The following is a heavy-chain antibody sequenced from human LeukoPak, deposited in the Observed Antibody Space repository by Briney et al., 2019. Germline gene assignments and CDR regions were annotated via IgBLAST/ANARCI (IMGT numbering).Heavy chain of an antibody. CDR3: AKGVDTAMAPAWDF. V-gene: IGHV3-30*04. D-gene: IGHD5-18*01. J-gene: IGHJ4*02. Sequence: GESLRLSCAASGFTFSSYAMSWVRQAPGRGLEWVAVISYDGSHKYYADSVKGRFTIPRDNSKNTLYLQMNSLRAEDTAVYYCAKGVDTAMAPAWDFWGQGTLVTVSS. CDR1: GFTFSSYA. CDR2: ISYDGSHK.